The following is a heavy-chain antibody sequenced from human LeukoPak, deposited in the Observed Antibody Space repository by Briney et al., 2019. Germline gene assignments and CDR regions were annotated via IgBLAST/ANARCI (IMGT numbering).Heavy chain of an antibody. Sequence: ASVKVSCKVSGYTLTELSMHWVRQAPGKGLEWMGGFDPEDGETIYAQKFQGRVTMTEDTSTDTAYMELSSLRSEDTAVYYCATEPGLWFGNPGPLGFDYWGQGTLVTVSS. J-gene: IGHJ4*02. CDR1: GYTLTELS. CDR3: ATEPGLWFGNPGPLGFDY. V-gene: IGHV1-24*01. CDR2: FDPEDGET. D-gene: IGHD3-10*01.